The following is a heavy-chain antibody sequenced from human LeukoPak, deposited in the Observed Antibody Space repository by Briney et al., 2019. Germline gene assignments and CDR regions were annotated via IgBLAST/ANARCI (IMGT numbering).Heavy chain of an antibody. V-gene: IGHV4-31*11. J-gene: IGHJ4*02. CDR3: ARDKSL. CDR1: GGSISSGSYY. Sequence: SETLSLTCAVSGGSISSGSYYWTWIRQPPGKGLERVGYIYATETTYYNPSLKSRVTITVDTEKNQPSLRLGSVTAEDTAVYYCARDKSLWGQGTLVTVSS. CDR2: IYATETT.